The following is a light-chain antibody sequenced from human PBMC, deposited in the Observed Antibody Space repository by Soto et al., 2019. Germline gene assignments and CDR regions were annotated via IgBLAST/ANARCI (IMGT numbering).Light chain of an antibody. Sequence: EIVITQSPVTLSVSPGERVTLSCRASQTVGSNLAWYHQKPGQAPRLLIYGASTRATGIPARFSGGGSGTEFTLTISSLQSEDLAGFYCQQYNNWPPTVGQGTKVEIK. CDR2: GAS. CDR1: QTVGSN. CDR3: QQYNNWPPT. V-gene: IGKV3-15*01. J-gene: IGKJ1*01.